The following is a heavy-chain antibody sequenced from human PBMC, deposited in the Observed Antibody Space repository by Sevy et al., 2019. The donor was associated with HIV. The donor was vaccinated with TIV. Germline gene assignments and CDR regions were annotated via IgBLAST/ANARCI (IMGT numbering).Heavy chain of an antibody. V-gene: IGHV3-49*03. D-gene: IGHD5-12*01. CDR3: TRDESSYEPPEYFLH. Sequence: GGSLRLSCRASGFTFGDYAVSWFHQAPGKGLESVGFIRSKAYGGTTEYAASVKGRFTISRDDSKSIAYLQMNSLKTEDTAVYYCTRDESSYEPPEYFLHWGQGTLVTVSS. J-gene: IGHJ1*01. CDR2: IRSKAYGGTT. CDR1: GFTFGDYA.